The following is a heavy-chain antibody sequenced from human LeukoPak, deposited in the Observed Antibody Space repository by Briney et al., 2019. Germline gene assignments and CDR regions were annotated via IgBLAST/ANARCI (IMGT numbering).Heavy chain of an antibody. CDR3: AATPPEARAVASAVNSNWFDP. J-gene: IGHJ5*02. D-gene: IGHD1-1*01. CDR1: GGSISTNDYY. Sequence: SETLSLTCTVSGGSISTNDYYWNWIRHHPEKGLEWIGYIYATGRTYYKSSFHSRVSMSMDTSKNQLSLKLTSVTAADTAVYYCAATPPEARAVASAVNSNWFDPWGQGTLVTVSS. CDR2: IYATGRT. V-gene: IGHV4-31*03.